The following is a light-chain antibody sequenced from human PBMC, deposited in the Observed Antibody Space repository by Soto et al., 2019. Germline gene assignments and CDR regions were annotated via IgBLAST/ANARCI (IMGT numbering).Light chain of an antibody. V-gene: IGKV1-39*01. J-gene: IGKJ5*01. CDR3: QQSYSTPGRGST. CDR1: QSISSY. Sequence: DIQMTQSPSSLSASVGDRVTITCRASQSISSYLNWYQQKPGKAPKLLIYAASSLQSGVPSRFSGSGSGTDFTLTISSLQPEDFATYYCQQSYSTPGRGSTFGQGTRLELK. CDR2: AAS.